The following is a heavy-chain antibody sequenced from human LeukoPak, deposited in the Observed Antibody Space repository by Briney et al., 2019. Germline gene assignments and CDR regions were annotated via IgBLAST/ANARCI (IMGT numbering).Heavy chain of an antibody. V-gene: IGHV4-38-2*02. CDR2: IYHSGST. Sequence: PSETLSLTCTVSGYSISSGYYWGWIRQPPGKGLEWIGSIYHSGSTYYNPSLKSRVTISVVTSKNQFSLKLSSVTAADTAVYYCARAVHWDYWGQGTLVTVSS. CDR1: GYSISSGYY. CDR3: ARAVHWDY. D-gene: IGHD7-27*01. J-gene: IGHJ4*02.